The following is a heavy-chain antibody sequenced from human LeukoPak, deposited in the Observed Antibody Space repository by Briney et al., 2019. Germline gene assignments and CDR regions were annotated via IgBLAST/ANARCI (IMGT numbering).Heavy chain of an antibody. CDR2: ISSSSSYI. V-gene: IGHV3-21*01. CDR3: ARAIVVVPAALGGDAFDI. CDR1: GFTFSSYS. D-gene: IGHD2-2*01. J-gene: IGHJ3*02. Sequence: GGSLRLCCETSGFTFSSYSMNWVRQAPGPGLELVSSISSSSSYIYYADSVKGRFTISRDNAKNSLYLQMNSLRAEDTAVYYCARAIVVVPAALGGDAFDIWGQGTMVTVSS.